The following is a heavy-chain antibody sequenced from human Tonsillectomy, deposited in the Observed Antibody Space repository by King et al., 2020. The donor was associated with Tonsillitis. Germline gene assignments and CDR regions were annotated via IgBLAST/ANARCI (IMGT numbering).Heavy chain of an antibody. CDR2: IKNDGIEK. V-gene: IGHV3-7*01. CDR3: ATSYHGDPDHFDY. J-gene: IGHJ4*02. Sequence: VQLVESGGGLVQTGGSLRLSCAASGFTFTTHWMHWVRKVPGKGLEWVANIKNDGIEKYYVDAVKGRFTISRDNAKNSLYLQMTSLGAGDTVVYYCATSYHGDPDHFDYWGQGSLVTVSS. D-gene: IGHD4-17*01. CDR1: GFTFTTHW.